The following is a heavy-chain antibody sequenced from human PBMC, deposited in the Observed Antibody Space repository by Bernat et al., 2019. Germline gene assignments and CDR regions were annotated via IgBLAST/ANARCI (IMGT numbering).Heavy chain of an antibody. CDR2: ISSDGSMT. CDR1: GFTFTTYW. J-gene: IGHJ5*02. V-gene: IGHV3-74*01. Sequence: QLVVSGGGLVQPWGSLRLSCAASGFTFTTYWMHWVRQAPGKGLVWISRISSDGSMTNYADSVKGRFTISRDNTKNTVYLQMNSLRAEDTAVYYCVNYGSGSYLAWGQGTLVSVSS. D-gene: IGHD3-10*01. CDR3: VNYGSGSYLA.